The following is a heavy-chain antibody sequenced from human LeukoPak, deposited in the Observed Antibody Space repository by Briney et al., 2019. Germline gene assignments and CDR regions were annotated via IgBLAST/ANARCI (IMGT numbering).Heavy chain of an antibody. CDR3: ARASQWLAFDY. D-gene: IGHD6-19*01. Sequence: GGSLRLSCAASGFTFRSYGLHWVRQAPGKGLEWVALIRSDGSSKNYADSVKGRFTISRDASKNTVYLQMNSLRAEDTAVYFCARASQWLAFDYWGQGTLVTVSS. CDR2: IRSDGSSK. J-gene: IGHJ4*02. V-gene: IGHV3-30*02. CDR1: GFTFRSYG.